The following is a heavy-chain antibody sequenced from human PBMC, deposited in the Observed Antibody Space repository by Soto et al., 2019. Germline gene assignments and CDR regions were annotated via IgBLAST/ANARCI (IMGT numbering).Heavy chain of an antibody. Sequence: PSETLSLTCAVYGGSFSGYYWSWIRQPPGKGLEWIGEINHSGSANYNPSFQGHVTISADKSISTVYLQWSSLKASDTAMYYCARCHGGFHYYHDRLDFWGQGTMVIV. D-gene: IGHD2-15*01. CDR2: INHSGSA. CDR3: ARCHGGFHYYHDRLDF. V-gene: IGHV4-34*10. J-gene: IGHJ6*02. CDR1: GGSFSGYY.